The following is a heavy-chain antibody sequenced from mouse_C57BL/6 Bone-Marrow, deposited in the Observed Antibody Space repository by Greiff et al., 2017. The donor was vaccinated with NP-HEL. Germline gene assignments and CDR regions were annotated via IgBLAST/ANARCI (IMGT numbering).Heavy chain of an antibody. CDR2: ISSGSSTI. J-gene: IGHJ3*01. CDR1: GFTFSDYG. V-gene: IGHV5-17*01. CDR3: ARPFYYYGSSWFAY. D-gene: IGHD1-1*01. Sequence: EVQLVESGGGLVKPGGSLKLSCAASGFTFSDYGMHWVRQAPEKGLEWVAYISSGSSTIYYADTVKGRFTISRDNAKNTLFLQMTSLRSEDTAMYYCARPFYYYGSSWFAYWGQGTLVTASA.